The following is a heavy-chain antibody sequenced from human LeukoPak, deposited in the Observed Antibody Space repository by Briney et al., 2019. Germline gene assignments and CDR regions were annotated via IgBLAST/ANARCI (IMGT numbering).Heavy chain of an antibody. CDR3: ARGRPHGNDY. CDR2: IASDGSST. J-gene: IGHJ4*02. V-gene: IGHV3-74*01. CDR1: GFTFSSYW. D-gene: IGHD4-23*01. Sequence: GGSLRLSCAASGFTFSSYWMNWVRQAPGKGLVWVSRIASDGSSTTYADSVKGRFSISRDNAKNTLYLQMNSLRVEDTAVYYCARGRPHGNDYWGQGTLLTVSS.